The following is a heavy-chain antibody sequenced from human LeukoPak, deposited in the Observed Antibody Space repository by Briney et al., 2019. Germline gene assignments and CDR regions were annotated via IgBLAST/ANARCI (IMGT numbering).Heavy chain of an antibody. J-gene: IGHJ4*02. D-gene: IGHD3-9*01. CDR1: GYTFTSYY. CDR3: ARSWADGYFFDY. V-gene: IGHV1-46*01. Sequence: ASVKVSCKASGYTFTSYYMHWVRQAPGQGLEWMGIINPSGGSTSYAQKFQGRVTMTRDTSKSTVYMELSSLRSEDTAVYYCARSWADGYFFDYWGQGTLVTVSS. CDR2: INPSGGST.